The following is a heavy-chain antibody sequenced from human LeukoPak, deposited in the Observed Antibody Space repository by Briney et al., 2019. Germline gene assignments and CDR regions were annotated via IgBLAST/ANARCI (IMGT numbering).Heavy chain of an antibody. CDR2: ITRSSTYI. V-gene: IGHV3-21*01. D-gene: IGHD6-6*01. CDR3: AREFEYSTSTGLDY. J-gene: IGHJ4*02. CDR1: GFTFSSYS. Sequence: GGSLRLSCAASGFTFSSYSMNWVRQAPGKGLEWVSSITRSSTYIYYADSVKGRFTISKDNAKNSLYLQMNGLRAEDTAVYYCAREFEYSTSTGLDYWGQGTLVTVSS.